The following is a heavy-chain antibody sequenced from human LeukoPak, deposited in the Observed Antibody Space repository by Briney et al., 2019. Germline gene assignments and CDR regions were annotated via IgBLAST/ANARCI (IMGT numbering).Heavy chain of an antibody. CDR1: GFTFSSYS. CDR2: ISSSSTI. V-gene: IGHV3-48*04. Sequence: PGGSLRLSCAASGFTFSSYSMNWVRQAPGKGLEWVSYISSSSTIYYADSVKGRFTISRDNAKNSLYLQMNSLRAEDTAVYYCARDYGDYYFDYWGQGTLVTVSS. J-gene: IGHJ4*02. CDR3: ARDYGDYYFDY. D-gene: IGHD4-17*01.